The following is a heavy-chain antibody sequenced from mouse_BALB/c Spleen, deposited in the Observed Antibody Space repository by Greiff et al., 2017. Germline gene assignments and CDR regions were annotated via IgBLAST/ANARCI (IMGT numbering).Heavy chain of an antibody. J-gene: IGHJ1*01. V-gene: IGHV5-17*02. CDR1: GFTFSSFG. CDR3: AKGSSLWYFDV. D-gene: IGHD1-1*01. Sequence: EVKLMESGGGLVQPGGSRKLSCAASGFTFSSFGMHWVRQAPEKGLEWVAYISSGSSTIYYADTVKGRFTISRDNPKNTLFLQMTSLRSEDTAMYYCAKGSSLWYFDVWGAGTTVTVSS. CDR2: ISSGSSTI.